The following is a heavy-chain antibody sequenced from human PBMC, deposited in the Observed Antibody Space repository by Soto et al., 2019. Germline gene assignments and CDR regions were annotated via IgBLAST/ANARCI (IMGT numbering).Heavy chain of an antibody. Sequence: EVQLVESGGGLVKPGGSLRLSCTASGFTFSHAWMNWVRQAPGKGLEWVGRIRKKGDGGTPDYAAPVKGRFSISRDDSKNTLYLQMNSLKTEDTAVYYCTTDLSARGSGGSCRDAFDIWGRGTMVTVSS. CDR1: GFTFSHAW. D-gene: IGHD2-15*01. CDR2: IRKKGDGGTP. V-gene: IGHV3-15*07. J-gene: IGHJ3*02. CDR3: TTDLSARGSGGSCRDAFDI.